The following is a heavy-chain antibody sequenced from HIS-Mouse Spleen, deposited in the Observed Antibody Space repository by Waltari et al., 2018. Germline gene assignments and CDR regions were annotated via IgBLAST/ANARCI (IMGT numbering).Heavy chain of an antibody. D-gene: IGHD6-13*01. Sequence: QLQLQESGPGLVKPSETLSLTCTVSGGSISSSSYYWGWIRQPPGKGLGWIGSIDYSGSPYYNPSLKSRVTISVDTSKHQFSLKLSSVTAADTAVYYCARETPYSSSWYDWYFDLWGRGTLVTVSS. CDR1: GGSISSSSYY. CDR2: IDYSGSP. V-gene: IGHV4-39*07. J-gene: IGHJ2*01. CDR3: ARETPYSSSWYDWYFDL.